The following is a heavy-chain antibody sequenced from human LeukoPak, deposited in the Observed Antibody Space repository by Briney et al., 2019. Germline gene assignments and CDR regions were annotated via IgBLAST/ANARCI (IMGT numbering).Heavy chain of an antibody. CDR1: GLTFSSYW. CDR3: ARDRGEVRGVTPFRYYYYYGMDV. J-gene: IGHJ6*02. Sequence: GGSLRLSCAASGLTFSSYWMSWVRQAPGKGLEWVSVIYSGGSTYYADSVKDRFTISRDNSKNTLYLQMNSLRAEDTAVYHCARDRGEVRGVTPFRYYYYYGMDVWGQGTTVTVSS. CDR2: IYSGGST. V-gene: IGHV3-53*01. D-gene: IGHD3-10*01.